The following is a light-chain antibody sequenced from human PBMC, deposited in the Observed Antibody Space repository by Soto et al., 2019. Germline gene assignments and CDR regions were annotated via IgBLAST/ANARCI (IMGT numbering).Light chain of an antibody. V-gene: IGLV2-23*02. CDR1: SSDVGSYNL. Sequence: QSALTKPTSVSGSPGQSITISCTGTSSDVGSYNLVSWYQQHPGKAPKLMIYEVSERPSGVSNRFSGSKSGNTASLTISGLQAEDEADYYCCSYATPRLFGGGTKLTVL. J-gene: IGLJ2*01. CDR2: EVS. CDR3: CSYATPRL.